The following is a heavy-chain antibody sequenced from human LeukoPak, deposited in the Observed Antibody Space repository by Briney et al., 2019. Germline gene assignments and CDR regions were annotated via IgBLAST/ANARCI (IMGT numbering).Heavy chain of an antibody. J-gene: IGHJ4*02. D-gene: IGHD1-26*01. Sequence: ASVKVSCKASGYTFSSYGIIWVRQAPGQGLQWMRWVSPFNGNTDYAPKLQGRVTMTTDTSTTTAYMELRSLTSDDTAVYYCARRGGSYSHSDFWGQGTLVTVSS. CDR2: VSPFNGNT. CDR1: GYTFSSYG. V-gene: IGHV1-18*01. CDR3: ARRGGSYSHSDF.